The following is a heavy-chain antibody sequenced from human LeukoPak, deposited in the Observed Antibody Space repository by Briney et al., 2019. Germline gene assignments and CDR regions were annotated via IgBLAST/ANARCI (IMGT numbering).Heavy chain of an antibody. CDR1: GGSISSYY. V-gene: IGHV4-59*12. CDR3: ARRYYYDYVWGSYRLNWFDP. D-gene: IGHD3-16*02. Sequence: SETLSLTCTVSGGSISSYYWSWIRQPPGKGLEWIGYIYYSGSTNYNPSLKSRVTISVDTSKNQFSLKLSSVTAADTAVYYCARRYYYDYVWGSYRLNWFDPWGQGTLVTVSS. J-gene: IGHJ5*02. CDR2: IYYSGST.